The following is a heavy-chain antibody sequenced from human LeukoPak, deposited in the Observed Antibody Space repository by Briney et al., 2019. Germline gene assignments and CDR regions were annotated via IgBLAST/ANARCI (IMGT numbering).Heavy chain of an antibody. CDR2: IYYSGST. V-gene: IGHV4-59*06. Sequence: SETLSLTCTVSGASISSYYWSWIRQPPGKGLEWIGYIYYSGSTYYNPSLKSRVTISVDTSKNQFSLKLSSVTAADTAVYYCARAPAAGFFDYWGQGTLVTVSS. CDR1: GASISSYY. J-gene: IGHJ4*02. CDR3: ARAPAAGFFDY. D-gene: IGHD6-13*01.